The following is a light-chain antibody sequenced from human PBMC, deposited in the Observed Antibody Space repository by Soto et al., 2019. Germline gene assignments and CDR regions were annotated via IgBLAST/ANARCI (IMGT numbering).Light chain of an antibody. CDR2: EAS. CDR1: QSVGSD. Sequence: EIVLTQSPATLSLSPGERATLSSRASQSVGSDLAWYQQKPGQAPRLLIDEASSRATGIPARFSGSGSGADFTLTISSLEPEDFAVYYCQQRSNWPLTFGPGTKVEIK. J-gene: IGKJ3*01. V-gene: IGKV3-11*01. CDR3: QQRSNWPLT.